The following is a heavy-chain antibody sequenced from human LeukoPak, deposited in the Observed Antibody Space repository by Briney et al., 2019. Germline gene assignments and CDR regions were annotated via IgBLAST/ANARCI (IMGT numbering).Heavy chain of an antibody. Sequence: SETLSLTCAVYGGSFSGYYWSWIRQPPGKGLEWIGEINHSGSTNYNPSLKSRVTISVDTSKNQFSLKLSSVTAADTAVYYCARGGQRWGNGYYFDYWGQGTLVTVSS. D-gene: IGHD5-24*01. CDR1: GGSFSGYY. CDR3: ARGGQRWGNGYYFDY. J-gene: IGHJ4*02. CDR2: INHSGST. V-gene: IGHV4-34*01.